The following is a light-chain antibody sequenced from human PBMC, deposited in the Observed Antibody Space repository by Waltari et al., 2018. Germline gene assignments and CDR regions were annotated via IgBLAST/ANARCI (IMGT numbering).Light chain of an antibody. V-gene: IGLV2-23*01. J-gene: IGLJ1*01. CDR1: TGNAWAYNL. CDR2: EGT. Sequence: QSALPPPASVSGSPGQSITISCTGTTGNAWAYNLVSWYQPHPGKAPTLISFEGTKRPSGVSSRFFASRSGTTASLTISGLQADDEADYHCCSYVSNTYVFGTGTKVTVL. CDR3: CSYVSNTYV.